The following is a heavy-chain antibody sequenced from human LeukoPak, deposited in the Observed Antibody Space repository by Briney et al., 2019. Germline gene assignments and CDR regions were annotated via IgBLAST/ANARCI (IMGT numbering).Heavy chain of an antibody. CDR3: ARTLPSETYYYDSSGYYEDY. Sequence: ASVKVSCKASGYTFTGYYMHWVRQAPGQGLEWMGWINPNSGGTNYAQKFQGRVTMTRDTSISTAYMELSRLRSDDTAVYYCARTLPSETYYYDSSGYYEDYWGQGTLVTVSS. CDR1: GYTFTGYY. D-gene: IGHD3-22*01. J-gene: IGHJ4*02. CDR2: INPNSGGT. V-gene: IGHV1-2*02.